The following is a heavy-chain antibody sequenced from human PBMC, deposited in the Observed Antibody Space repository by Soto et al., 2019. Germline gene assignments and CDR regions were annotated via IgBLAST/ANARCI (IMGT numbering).Heavy chain of an antibody. CDR3: ARPRLVGDSSSYYYH. CDR2: INHSGTT. CDR1: GGFFSGYY. D-gene: IGHD3-22*01. Sequence: PSETLSLTCAVYGGFFSGYYWSWIRQPPGRGLEWIGEINHSGTTNYNPSLKSRVTISVDTSKMQFSLKLTSVTAADTAVYYCARPRLVGDSSSYYYHWGQGTLVTVSS. J-gene: IGHJ4*02. V-gene: IGHV4-34*01.